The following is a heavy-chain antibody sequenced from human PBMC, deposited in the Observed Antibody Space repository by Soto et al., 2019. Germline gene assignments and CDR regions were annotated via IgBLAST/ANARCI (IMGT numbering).Heavy chain of an antibody. D-gene: IGHD2-21*02. CDR1: GFTFSSTA. CDR3: ACRSPRRDLGGDVYDH. J-gene: IGHJ4*02. V-gene: IGHV3-23*01. CDR2: ISGSGGST. Sequence: EVQLLESGGGLVQPGGSLRLSCAASGFTFSSTAMSWVRQAPGKGLEWVSGISGSGGSTYYADSVKGRFTISRDNSKNQLYLQMSSLTPEDTAVYFCACRSPRRDLGGDVYDHWGQGSLVTVSS.